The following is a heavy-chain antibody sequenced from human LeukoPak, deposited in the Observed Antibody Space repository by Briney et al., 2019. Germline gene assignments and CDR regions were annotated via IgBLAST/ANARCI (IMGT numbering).Heavy chain of an antibody. CDR2: IKSKTDGGTT. J-gene: IGHJ4*02. CDR1: GFTFSNAW. D-gene: IGHD4-17*01. Sequence: GGSLRLSCAASGFTFSNAWMSWVRQAPGKGLEWVGRIKSKTDGGTTGYAAPVKGRFTISRFDSKNTLYLQMNSLKTEDTAVYYCTTDTVTSEFFDYWGQGTLVTVSS. V-gene: IGHV3-15*01. CDR3: TTDTVTSEFFDY.